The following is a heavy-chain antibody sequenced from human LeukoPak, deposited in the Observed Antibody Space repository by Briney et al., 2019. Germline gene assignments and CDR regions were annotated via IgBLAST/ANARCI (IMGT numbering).Heavy chain of an antibody. Sequence: GGSLRLYCAASGLTFSSYAMSWVRQAPGKGLEWVSAISGSGGSAYYAGSVKGQFSISRDSSKNSLYLQMNSLRAEDTAVYYCATDSDTIVAAGNVEFWGQGTLVTVSS. CDR2: ISGSGGSA. V-gene: IGHV3-23*01. D-gene: IGHD6-13*01. J-gene: IGHJ4*02. CDR1: GLTFSSYA. CDR3: ATDSDTIVAAGNVEF.